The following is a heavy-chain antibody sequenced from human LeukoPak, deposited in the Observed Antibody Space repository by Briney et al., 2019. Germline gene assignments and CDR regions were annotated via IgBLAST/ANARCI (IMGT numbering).Heavy chain of an antibody. D-gene: IGHD6-13*01. V-gene: IGHV3-23*01. CDR2: ISGSGGST. Sequence: PGGSLRLSCAASRFTFSSYAMSWVRQAPGKGLEWVSAISGSGGSTYYADSVKGRFTISRDNSKNTLYLQMNSLRAEDTAVYYCAKDWGYSSSWHDYWGQGTLVTVSS. CDR3: AKDWGYSSSWHDY. CDR1: RFTFSSYA. J-gene: IGHJ4*02.